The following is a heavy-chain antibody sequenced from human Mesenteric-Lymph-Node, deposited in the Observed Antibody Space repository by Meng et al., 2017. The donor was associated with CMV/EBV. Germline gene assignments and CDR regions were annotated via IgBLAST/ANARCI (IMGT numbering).Heavy chain of an antibody. CDR2: IYYSGST. CDR3: ARYPRYEKVAGTTDY. V-gene: IGHV4-38-2*02. CDR1: GYSISSGFY. Sequence: SETLSLTCTVSGYSISSGFYWGWIRQPPGKGLEWIGSIYYSGSTYYNPSLKSRVTISVDTSKNQFSLKLSSVTAADTAVYYCARYPRYEKVAGTTDYWGQGTLVTVSS. D-gene: IGHD6-19*01. J-gene: IGHJ4*02.